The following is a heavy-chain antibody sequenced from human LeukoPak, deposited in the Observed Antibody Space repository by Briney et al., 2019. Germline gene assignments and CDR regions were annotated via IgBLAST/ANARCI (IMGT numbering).Heavy chain of an antibody. V-gene: IGHV3-21*04. CDR3: AKEKGEWELLGLDY. Sequence: GGSLRLSCAASGFTFSSYSMNWVRQAPGKGLEWVSFISTSSIYIYYADSLKGRFTISRDNSKNTLYLQMNSLRAEDTAVYYCAKEKGEWELLGLDYWGQGTLVTVSP. CDR2: ISTSSIYI. CDR1: GFTFSSYS. J-gene: IGHJ4*02. D-gene: IGHD1-26*01.